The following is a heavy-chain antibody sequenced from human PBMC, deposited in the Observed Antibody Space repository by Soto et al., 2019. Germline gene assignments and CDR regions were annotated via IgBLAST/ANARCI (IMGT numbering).Heavy chain of an antibody. CDR3: ARGPVAGTLYYYYYGMDV. D-gene: IGHD6-19*01. Sequence: GASVKVSCKASGYTFTSYDINWVRQATGQGLEWMGWMNPNSGNTGYAQKFQGRVTMTRNTPISTAYMELSSLRSEDTAVYYCARGPVAGTLYYYYYGMDVWGQGTTVTVSS. J-gene: IGHJ6*02. CDR2: MNPNSGNT. CDR1: GYTFTSYD. V-gene: IGHV1-8*01.